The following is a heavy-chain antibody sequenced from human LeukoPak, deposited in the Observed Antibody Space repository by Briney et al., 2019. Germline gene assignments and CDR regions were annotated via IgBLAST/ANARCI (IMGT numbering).Heavy chain of an antibody. CDR3: ARGGIRFTFS. Sequence: GGSLRLSCPPSGFTFSSCWMLWVRQAPGKGLVWVSRINTDGSSTDYADSVKGRFTISRDNAKNTLYVQMNSLRVEDTAVYYCARGGIRFTFSRGQRTLVTVSS. CDR2: INTDGSST. J-gene: IGHJ4*02. D-gene: IGHD2/OR15-2a*01. CDR1: GFTFSSCW. V-gene: IGHV3-74*01.